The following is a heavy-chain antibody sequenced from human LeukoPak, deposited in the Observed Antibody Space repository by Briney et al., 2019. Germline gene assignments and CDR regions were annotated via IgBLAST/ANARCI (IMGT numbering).Heavy chain of an antibody. CDR2: IDPSDSYT. CDR3: ARTYSSSWYWFDP. J-gene: IGHJ5*02. D-gene: IGHD6-13*01. V-gene: IGHV5-10-1*01. CDR1: GSSFTSYW. Sequence: GASLKISYKGSGSSFTSYWISWGRPMPGKGLEWMGRIDPSDSYTNYSPSFQGHVTISADKSISTAYLQWSSLKASDTAMYYCARTYSSSWYWFDPWGQGTLVTVSS.